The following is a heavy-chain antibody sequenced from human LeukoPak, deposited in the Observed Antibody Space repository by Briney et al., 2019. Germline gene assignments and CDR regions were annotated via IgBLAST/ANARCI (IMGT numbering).Heavy chain of an antibody. J-gene: IGHJ4*02. D-gene: IGHD5-18*01. Sequence: ASVKVSCKASGYTFTSYYMHWVRQAPGQGLEWMGLINPSGGSTSYAQKFQGRVTMTRGTSTSTVYMELSSLRSEDTAVYYCARDHGGDTAMVPALDYWGQGTLVTVSS. CDR2: INPSGGST. CDR1: GYTFTSYY. CDR3: ARDHGGDTAMVPALDY. V-gene: IGHV1-46*01.